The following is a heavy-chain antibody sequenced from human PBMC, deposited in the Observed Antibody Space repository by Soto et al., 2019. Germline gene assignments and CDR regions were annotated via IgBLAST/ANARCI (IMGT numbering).Heavy chain of an antibody. J-gene: IGHJ3*01. CDR2: IYSGGST. V-gene: IGHV3-66*01. Sequence: EVQLVESGGGLVQPGGSLRLSCAASGFSVGDNYMKWVRQAPGKGLEWVSLIYSGGSTFYADSVKGRFTISRDNSKNTLFLQMNNLRVDDTAAYYCARDWGYRWGQGTMVTVSA. D-gene: IGHD5-12*01. CDR3: ARDWGYR. CDR1: GFSVGDNY.